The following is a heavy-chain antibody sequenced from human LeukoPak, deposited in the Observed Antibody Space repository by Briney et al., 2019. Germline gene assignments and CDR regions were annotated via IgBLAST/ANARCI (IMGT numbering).Heavy chain of an antibody. Sequence: SSETLSLTCTVSGYSISSGYFWGWIRQPPGKGLEWIGSFYHSGITYYNPSLKSRVTISVEMSKNQFSLKLSSVTAADTAVYYCARVKRYSYGSFFDYWGQGTLVTVSS. CDR3: ARVKRYSYGSFFDY. J-gene: IGHJ4*02. D-gene: IGHD5-18*01. V-gene: IGHV4-38-2*02. CDR2: FYHSGIT. CDR1: GYSISSGYF.